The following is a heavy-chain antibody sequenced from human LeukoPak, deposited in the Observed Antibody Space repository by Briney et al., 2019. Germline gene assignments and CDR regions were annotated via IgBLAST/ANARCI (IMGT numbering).Heavy chain of an antibody. D-gene: IGHD3-22*01. CDR3: AIKYYYDSSGYYYDKCASDI. V-gene: IGHV4-4*07. CDR1: GGSISIYY. J-gene: IGHJ3*02. CDR2: IYTSGST. Sequence: KPSETLSLTCTVSGGSISIYYWSWIRQPAGKGLEWIGRIYTSGSTNYNPSLKSRVTMSVDTSKNQFSLKLSSVTAADTAVYYCAIKYYYDSSGYYYDKCASDIWGQGTMVTVSS.